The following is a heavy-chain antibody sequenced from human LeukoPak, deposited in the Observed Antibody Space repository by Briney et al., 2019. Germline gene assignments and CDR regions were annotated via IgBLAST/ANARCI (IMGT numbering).Heavy chain of an antibody. D-gene: IGHD3-3*01. V-gene: IGHV4-34*01. CDR3: ARAKRFLEWFGGVYMDV. J-gene: IGHJ6*03. Sequence: SETLSLTCAVYGGSFSGYYWSWIRQPPGKGLEWIGEINHSGSTNYNPSLKSRVTISVDTSKNQFSLKPSSVTAADTAVYYCARAKRFLEWFGGVYMDVWGKGTTVTVSS. CDR2: INHSGST. CDR1: GGSFSGYY.